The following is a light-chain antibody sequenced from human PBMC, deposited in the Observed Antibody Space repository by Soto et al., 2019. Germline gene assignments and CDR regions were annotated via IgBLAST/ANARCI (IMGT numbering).Light chain of an antibody. J-gene: IGKJ1*01. V-gene: IGKV3-20*01. CDR1: KNVRSDY. CDR2: VSS. Sequence: ERVVIQTSGNRRVWTEGRARRSSKPRKNVRSDYLACYQQKPVHAPRLHIYVSSTRATGIPDRFTGSGSGTDFTLTISRLEPEDFAVYYCQQYGSSPRTFGQGTKV. CDR3: QQYGSSPRT.